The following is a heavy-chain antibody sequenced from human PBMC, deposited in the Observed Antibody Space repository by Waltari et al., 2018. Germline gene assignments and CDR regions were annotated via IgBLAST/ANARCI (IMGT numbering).Heavy chain of an antibody. Sequence: QVQLQQWGAGLLKPSETLSLTCAVYGGSFSGYYWSWIRQPPGKGLEWIGEINHSGSTNYNPSLKSRVTISVDTSKNQFSLKLSSVTAADTAVYYCARGYIVVVPAAGGWFDPWGQGTLVTVSS. D-gene: IGHD2-2*01. V-gene: IGHV4-34*01. CDR1: GGSFSGYY. J-gene: IGHJ5*02. CDR2: INHSGST. CDR3: ARGYIVVVPAAGGWFDP.